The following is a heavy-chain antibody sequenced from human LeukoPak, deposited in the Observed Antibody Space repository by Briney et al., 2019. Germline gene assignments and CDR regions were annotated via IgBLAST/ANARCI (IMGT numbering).Heavy chain of an antibody. CDR1: RYTFTGYY. CDR3: ARASGSYWWFDS. Sequence: GASVKVSCKASRYTFTGYYLDWVRQAPGLGLEWMGCVNPNSGDTNYAQKFQGSVTMTRDTSISTVYMELSRLRSDDTAVYYCARASGSYWWFDSWGQGTLVTVSS. CDR2: VNPNSGDT. J-gene: IGHJ5*01. D-gene: IGHD1-26*01. V-gene: IGHV1-2*02.